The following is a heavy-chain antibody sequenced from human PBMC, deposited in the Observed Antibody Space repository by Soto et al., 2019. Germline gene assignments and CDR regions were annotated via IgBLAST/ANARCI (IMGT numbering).Heavy chain of an antibody. CDR1: GGSINYHY. Sequence: SESLSLTCTVSGGSINYHYWCWIRQPPGQGLEWIGYIYYSGSTNYSTSLKSRVTISVDTSKNQFSLKLSSLTAADTAIYYCARANWYFYYWGQGTLVTVSS. CDR2: IYYSGST. CDR3: ARANWYFYY. V-gene: IGHV4-59*11. D-gene: IGHD7-27*01. J-gene: IGHJ4*02.